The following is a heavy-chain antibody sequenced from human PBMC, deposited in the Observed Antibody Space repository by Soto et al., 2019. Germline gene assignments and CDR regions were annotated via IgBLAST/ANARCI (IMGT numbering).Heavy chain of an antibody. CDR3: ARSYGGEYYDSRSYYYAY. D-gene: IGHD3-22*01. Sequence: GESMKISCKGSGYKFIDYWIGWVRQVPGKGLEWMGGIYPGDFDRKYSPSFQGQVTISADKSITTAYLQWSSLKASDTAIYYCARSYGGEYYDSRSYYYAYWGQGTLVTVSS. V-gene: IGHV5-51*01. CDR2: IYPGDFDR. J-gene: IGHJ4*02. CDR1: GYKFIDYW.